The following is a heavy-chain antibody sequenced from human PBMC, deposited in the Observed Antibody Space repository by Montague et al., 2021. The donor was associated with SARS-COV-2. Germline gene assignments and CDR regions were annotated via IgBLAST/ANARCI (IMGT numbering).Heavy chain of an antibody. J-gene: IGHJ6*02. V-gene: IGHV3-30-3*01. D-gene: IGHD3-22*01. CDR2: ISYDGSNK. Sequence: SLRLSCAASGFTFSSYAMHWVRQAPGKGLEWVAVISYDGSNKYYADSVKGRFTTSRDNSKNTLYLQMNSLRAEDTAVYYCARVIVVGYYGMDVWGQGTTATVSS. CDR3: ARVIVVGYYGMDV. CDR1: GFTFSSYA.